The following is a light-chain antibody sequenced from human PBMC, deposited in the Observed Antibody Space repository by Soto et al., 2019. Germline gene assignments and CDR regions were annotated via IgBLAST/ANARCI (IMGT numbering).Light chain of an antibody. V-gene: IGKV3-11*01. Sequence: EIVLTQSPATLSVSPGERATLSCRASQSVSSYLAWYQQKPGQAPRLLIYDASNRATGIPARFSGSGSGTDITLTISSLEPEDFAVYYCQQRSNWPWTFGQGTKVEIK. CDR2: DAS. CDR3: QQRSNWPWT. J-gene: IGKJ1*01. CDR1: QSVSSY.